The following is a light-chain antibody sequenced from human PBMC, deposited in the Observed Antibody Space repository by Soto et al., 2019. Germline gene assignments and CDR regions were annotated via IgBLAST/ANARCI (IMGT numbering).Light chain of an antibody. CDR3: QHSLTTPLT. CDR2: ATS. J-gene: IGKJ4*01. CDR1: QSITIY. Sequence: DIQMTQSPSSLSASVGDRVTITCRASQSITIYLNWYQQKPGKAPQLLIFATSSLQSGVRSRFSGSGSGTDFTLTISSLQPEDLATYDCQHSLTTPLTFGGGTKVEIK. V-gene: IGKV1-39*01.